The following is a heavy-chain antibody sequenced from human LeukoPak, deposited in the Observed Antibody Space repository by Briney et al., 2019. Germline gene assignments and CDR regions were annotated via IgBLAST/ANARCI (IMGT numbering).Heavy chain of an antibody. CDR3: AGMATGFDY. D-gene: IGHD5-24*01. J-gene: IGHJ4*02. CDR2: ISYDGSNK. Sequence: GGSLRLSCAASGFTFSSYAMHWVRQAPGKGLEWVAVISYDGSNKYYADSVKGRFTISRDNSKNTLYLQMNSLRAEDTAVYYCAGMATGFDYRGQGTLVTVSS. V-gene: IGHV3-30-3*01. CDR1: GFTFSSYA.